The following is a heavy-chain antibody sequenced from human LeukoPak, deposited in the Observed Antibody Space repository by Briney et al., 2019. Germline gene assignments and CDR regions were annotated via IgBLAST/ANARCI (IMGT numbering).Heavy chain of an antibody. CDR3: ARGGDSSSSYLDY. CDR1: GFTFSSYA. J-gene: IGHJ4*02. CDR2: ISYDGSNK. D-gene: IGHD6-6*01. Sequence: PGGSLRLSCAASGFTFSSYAMHWVRQAPGKGLEWVAVISYDGSNKYYADSVKGRSTISRDNSKNTLYLQMNSLRAEDTAVYYCARGGDSSSSYLDYWGQGTLVTVSS. V-gene: IGHV3-30*04.